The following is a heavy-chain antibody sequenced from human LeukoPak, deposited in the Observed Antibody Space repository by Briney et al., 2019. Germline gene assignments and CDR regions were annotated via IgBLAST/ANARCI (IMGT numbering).Heavy chain of an antibody. J-gene: IGHJ4*02. V-gene: IGHV3-30*04. D-gene: IGHD3-10*01. CDR2: ISYDGTKK. CDR3: ARGRSRGERFDY. Sequence: QAGGSLRLSCAASGFTFSNYGIHWGRQAPGKGREWVAVISYDGTKKYYADSVKGRFTISRDNSNNPLYLQMNSLRAEDTAVYYCARGRSRGERFDYWGQGTLVTVSS. CDR1: GFTFSNYG.